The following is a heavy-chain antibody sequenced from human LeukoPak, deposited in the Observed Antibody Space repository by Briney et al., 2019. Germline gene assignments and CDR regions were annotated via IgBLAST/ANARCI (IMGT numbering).Heavy chain of an antibody. CDR2: IIPITGIA. J-gene: IGHJ4*02. CDR1: GGTFSSYA. CDR3: ARGNDYGSGSYYPDFDY. Sequence: GSSVKVSCKASGGTFSSYAISWVRQAPGQGLEWMGRIIPITGIANQAQKFQGRVTITADRSTSTAYMELSSLRSEGTAVYYCARGNDYGSGSYYPDFDYWGQGTLVAVSS. V-gene: IGHV1-69*04. D-gene: IGHD3-10*01.